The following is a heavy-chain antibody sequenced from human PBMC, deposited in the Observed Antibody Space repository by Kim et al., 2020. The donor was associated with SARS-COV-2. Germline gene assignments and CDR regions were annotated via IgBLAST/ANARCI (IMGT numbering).Heavy chain of an antibody. Sequence: SGPTLVNPTPTLTLTCTFSGFSLSTSGMCLSWIRQPPGKALEWLARIDWDDDKYYSTSLKTRLTISKDTSKNQVVLTMTNMDPVDTATYYCARSSGISSSQEQDLDYWGQGTLVTVSS. CDR1: GFSLSTSGMC. CDR2: IDWDDDK. CDR3: ARSSGISSSQEQDLDY. D-gene: IGHD6-13*01. V-gene: IGHV2-70*11. J-gene: IGHJ4*02.